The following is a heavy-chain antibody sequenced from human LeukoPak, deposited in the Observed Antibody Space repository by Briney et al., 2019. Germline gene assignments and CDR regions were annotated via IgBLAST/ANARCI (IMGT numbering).Heavy chain of an antibody. J-gene: IGHJ4*02. CDR3: ARDGPRQLGNFDC. Sequence: SETLSLTCTVSGGSISSGGYYWSWIRQHPGKGLEWIGYIYYSGSTYYNPSLKSRVTISVDTSKNQFSLKLSSVTAADTAVYYCARDGPRQLGNFDCWGQGTLVTVSS. V-gene: IGHV4-31*03. CDR2: IYYSGST. CDR1: GGSISSGGYY. D-gene: IGHD6-6*01.